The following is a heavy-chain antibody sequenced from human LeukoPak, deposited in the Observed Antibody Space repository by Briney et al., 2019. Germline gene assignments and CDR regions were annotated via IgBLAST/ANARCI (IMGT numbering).Heavy chain of an antibody. D-gene: IGHD3-10*01. J-gene: IGHJ4*02. CDR2: INHSGST. CDR1: GGSFSGYY. Sequence: ASETLSLTCAVYGGSFSGYYWSWIRQPPGKGLEWIGEINHSGSTNYNPSLKSRITIAVDTYKNQFSLKLSSVAAADPAVYCCARGTVWGYYGSGSYYYWGQGTLVTVSS. CDR3: ARGTVWGYYGSGSYYY. V-gene: IGHV4-34*01.